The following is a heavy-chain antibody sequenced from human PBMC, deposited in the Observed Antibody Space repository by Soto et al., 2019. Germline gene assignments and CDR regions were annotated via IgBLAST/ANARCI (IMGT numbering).Heavy chain of an antibody. CDR3: AILLWFGELYWFDP. D-gene: IGHD3-10*01. CDR1: GGSISSSSYY. CDR2: IYYSGST. J-gene: IGHJ5*02. Sequence: SETLSLTCTVSGGSISSSSYYWGWIRQPPGKGLEWIGSIYYSGSTYYNPSLKSRVTISVDTSKNQFSLKLSSVTAADTAVYYCAILLWFGELYWFDPWGQGTLVTVSS. V-gene: IGHV4-39*01.